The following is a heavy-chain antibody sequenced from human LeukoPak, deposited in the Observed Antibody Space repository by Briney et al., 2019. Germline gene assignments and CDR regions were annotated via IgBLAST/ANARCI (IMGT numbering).Heavy chain of an antibody. V-gene: IGHV4-59*01. J-gene: IGHJ5*02. CDR3: ARGADCSSTSCYGHWFDP. Sequence: SETLSLTCTGSGASISNYYWSWIRQRPGQGLEGIGYIYYNGRNNYNPSLKSRVTISLDSSKNQFSLKLSSVTAADTAVYYCARGADCSSTSCYGHWFDPWGQGTLVTVSS. CDR2: IYYNGRN. D-gene: IGHD2-2*01. CDR1: GASISNYY.